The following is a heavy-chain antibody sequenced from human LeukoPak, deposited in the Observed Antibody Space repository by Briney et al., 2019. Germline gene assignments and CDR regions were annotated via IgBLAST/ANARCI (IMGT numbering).Heavy chain of an antibody. CDR1: GFTFGTYA. D-gene: IGHD6-13*01. CDR2: ISGSGAST. Sequence: GGSLRLSCAASGFTFGTYAMTWVRQAPGKGLEWVSVISGSGASTNYADSVKGRFIISRDNSKNTLYLQMNSLRAEDTAVHYCAKNHYSSSRDYFDYWGQGTLVTVSS. CDR3: AKNHYSSSRDYFDY. V-gene: IGHV3-23*01. J-gene: IGHJ4*02.